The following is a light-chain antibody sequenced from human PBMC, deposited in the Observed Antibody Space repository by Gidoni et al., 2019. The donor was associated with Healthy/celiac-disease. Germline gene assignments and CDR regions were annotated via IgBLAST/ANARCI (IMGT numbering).Light chain of an antibody. CDR3: QKYYSTPRWT. V-gene: IGKV4-1*01. CDR2: WAS. Sequence: IVMTHSPDSLALSLGERATINCKSSQSVLYSSNNKNYLAWYQQKPGQPPKLLIYWASTRESGVPDRFSGSGSGTDFTLTISSLQAEDVAVYYCQKYYSTPRWTFGQGTKVEIK. CDR1: QSVLYSSNNKNY. J-gene: IGKJ1*01.